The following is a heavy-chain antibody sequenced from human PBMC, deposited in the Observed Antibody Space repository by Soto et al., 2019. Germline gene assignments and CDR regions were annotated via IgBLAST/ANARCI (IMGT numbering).Heavy chain of an antibody. D-gene: IGHD3-16*02. CDR3: ARGRGGELSLYRD. Sequence: EVQLFESGGGLVQPGGSLRLSCAASGFTFSSYAMSWVRQAPGKGLEWVSAISGSGGSTYYADSVKGRFTISRDNSKNTLYLQMNSLRAEDTAVYYCARGRGGELSLYRDWGQGTLVTVSS. V-gene: IGHV3-23*01. CDR2: ISGSGGST. CDR1: GFTFSSYA. J-gene: IGHJ4*02.